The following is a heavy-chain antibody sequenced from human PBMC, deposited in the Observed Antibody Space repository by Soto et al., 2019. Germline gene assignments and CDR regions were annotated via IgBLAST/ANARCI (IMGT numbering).Heavy chain of an antibody. CDR1: AGSVSSGHYY. V-gene: IGHV4-61*01. J-gene: IGHJ2*01. CDR2: IYNTEST. CDR3: VRHYNRRFEL. Sequence: PSETLSLTCIVSAGSVSSGHYYWTWIRQPPGKGLEWIGYIYNTESTNYNPSLRNRLTISIDTSKNQLSLELSSVTAADTAVYYCVRHYNRRFELWGRGTLVTVSS. D-gene: IGHD3-9*01.